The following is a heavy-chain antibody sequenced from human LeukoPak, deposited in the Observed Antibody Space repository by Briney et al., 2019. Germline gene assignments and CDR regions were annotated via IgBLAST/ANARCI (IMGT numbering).Heavy chain of an antibody. V-gene: IGHV1-69*05. CDR1: GGTFSSYA. J-gene: IGHJ4*02. CDR3: ARSHLVGYSSSWYVDY. Sequence: SVKVSCKASGGTFSSYAISWVRQAPGQGLEWMGGIIPIFGTASYAQKFQGRVTITTDESTSTAYMELSSLRSEDTAVYYCARSHLVGYSSSWYVDYWGQGTLVTVSS. D-gene: IGHD6-13*01. CDR2: IIPIFGTA.